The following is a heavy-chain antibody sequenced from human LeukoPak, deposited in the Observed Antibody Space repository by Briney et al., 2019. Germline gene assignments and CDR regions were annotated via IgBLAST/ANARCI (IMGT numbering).Heavy chain of an antibody. CDR1: GGSFSGYY. J-gene: IGHJ5*02. CDR2: INHSGST. Sequence: SETLSLTCAVYGGSFSGYYWSWIRQPPGKGLEWIGEINHSGSTNYNPSLKSRVTISVDTSRNQFSLKLSSVTAADTAVYYCARGGFGFGELVPSDWFDPWGQGTLVTVSS. D-gene: IGHD3-10*01. V-gene: IGHV4-34*01. CDR3: ARGGFGFGELVPSDWFDP.